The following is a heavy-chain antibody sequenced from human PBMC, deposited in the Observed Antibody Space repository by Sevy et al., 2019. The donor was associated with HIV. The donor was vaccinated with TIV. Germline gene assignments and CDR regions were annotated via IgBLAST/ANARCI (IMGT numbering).Heavy chain of an antibody. V-gene: IGHV4-31*03. Sequence: TLSLTCTVSGGSISSGGYYWSWIRQHPAKGLEWIGNIHYSGSTYYNPSLKSRVTISVDTSKNQFSLKLSSVTAADTAVYYCARGRGDYYDSSGYYPNYYYYYGMDVWGQGTTVTVSS. CDR3: ARGRGDYYDSSGYYPNYYYYYGMDV. CDR2: IHYSGST. J-gene: IGHJ6*02. D-gene: IGHD3-22*01. CDR1: GGSISSGGYY.